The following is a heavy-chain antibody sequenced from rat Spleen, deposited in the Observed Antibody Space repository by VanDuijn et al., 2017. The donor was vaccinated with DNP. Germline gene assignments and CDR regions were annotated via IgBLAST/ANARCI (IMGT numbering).Heavy chain of an antibody. V-gene: IGHV5-31*01. J-gene: IGHJ2*01. CDR2: ISSSGGST. CDR3: KLGAGY. Sequence: EVQLEESGGGLVQPGRSLKLSCLASGFTFNNYWMTWIRQVPGKGPEWVASISSSGGSTYYPDSVKGRFTISRDNAKNTLYLQMNSLRSEDTATYYCKLGAGYWGQGVMVTVSS. D-gene: IGHD5-1*01. CDR1: GFTFNNYW.